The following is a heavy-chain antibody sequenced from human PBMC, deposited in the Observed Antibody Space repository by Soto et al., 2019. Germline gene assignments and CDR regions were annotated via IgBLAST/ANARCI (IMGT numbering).Heavy chain of an antibody. Sequence: EVQLVESGGGLVKPGTSLRLSCATSGFNFKSYVMHWLRQAPGKGLEWVSSISSTRTYIHYADSVKGRFPISRDNAKNALYLEMNRLRDDDAEIYYCVREGSYDTSGKYLQAFCYWAQGTLVTVSS. D-gene: IGHD3-22*01. CDR3: VREGSYDTSGKYLQAFCY. CDR1: GFNFKSYV. V-gene: IGHV3-21*06. CDR2: ISSTRTYI. J-gene: IGHJ4*02.